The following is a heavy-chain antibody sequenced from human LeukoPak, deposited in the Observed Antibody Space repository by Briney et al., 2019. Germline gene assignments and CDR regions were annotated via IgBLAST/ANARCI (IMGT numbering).Heavy chain of an antibody. V-gene: IGHV3-30*04. Sequence: GGSLRLSCAASGFTFSSYGMHWVRQAPGKGLEWVAVISYDGSNKYYADSVKGRFTISRDNSKNTLYLQMNSLRAEDTAVYYCARPRDYSGSYYGYWGQGTLVTVSS. J-gene: IGHJ4*02. CDR1: GFTFSSYG. CDR3: ARPRDYSGSYYGY. CDR2: ISYDGSNK. D-gene: IGHD1-26*01.